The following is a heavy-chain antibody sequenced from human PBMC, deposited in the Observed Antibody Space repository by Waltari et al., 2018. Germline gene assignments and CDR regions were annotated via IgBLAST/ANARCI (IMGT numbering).Heavy chain of an antibody. D-gene: IGHD6-13*01. CDR2: INPNSGGT. CDR1: GYTFTGYY. CDR3: ARAQPSSSGKGDY. Sequence: QVQLVQSGAEVKKPGASVKVSCKASGYTFTGYYMPWVRRAPGQGLEWMGRINPNSGGTNYVQKFQGRVTMTRDTSISTAYMELSRLRSDDTAVYYCARAQPSSSGKGDYWGQGTLVTVSS. V-gene: IGHV1-2*06. J-gene: IGHJ4*02.